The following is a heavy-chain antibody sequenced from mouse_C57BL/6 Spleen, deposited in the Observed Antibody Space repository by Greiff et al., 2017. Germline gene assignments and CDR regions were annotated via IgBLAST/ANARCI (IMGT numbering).Heavy chain of an antibody. CDR3: ARRGYYGSSYPSYWYFDV. CDR2: INRDGGST. CDR1: EYEFPSHD. J-gene: IGHJ1*03. V-gene: IGHV5-2*01. Sequence: EVQLVESGGGLVQPGESLKLSCESNEYEFPSHDMSWVRKTPEKRLELVAAINRDGGSTYYPDTMERRFIISRDNTKKTLYLQMSSLRSEDTALYYCARRGYYGSSYPSYWYFDVWGTGTTVTVSS. D-gene: IGHD1-1*01.